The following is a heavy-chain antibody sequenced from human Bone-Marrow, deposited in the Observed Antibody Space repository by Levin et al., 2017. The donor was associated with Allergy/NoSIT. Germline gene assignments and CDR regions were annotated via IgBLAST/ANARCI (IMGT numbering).Heavy chain of an antibody. J-gene: IGHJ4*02. Sequence: GGSLRLSCAASGFTFSSFWMHWVRQAPGKGLVWVSHINSDGTSLSYADSVKGRFTISRDNAKNTLYLQMNSLRAEDTAVYFCASLYSSSWYNYFDYWGRGTLVTVSS. CDR2: INSDGTSL. CDR3: ASLYSSSWYNYFDY. CDR1: GFTFSSFW. D-gene: IGHD6-13*01. V-gene: IGHV3-74*01.